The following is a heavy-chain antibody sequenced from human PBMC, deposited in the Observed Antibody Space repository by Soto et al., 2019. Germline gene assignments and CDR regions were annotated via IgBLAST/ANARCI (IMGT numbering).Heavy chain of an antibody. CDR3: AKGYCSGPSCYRGYGMDV. V-gene: IGHV3-30*18. CDR2: ISYEEINNK. CDR1: GFSFRNYG. Sequence: GGYLRLSCVASGFSFRNYGMHWVRQAPGKGLEWVAVISYEEINNKNYADSVKGRFTISRDNSENTLYLQMDSLRAEDTAVYYCAKGYCSGPSCYRGYGMDVWGQGTTVTVSS. J-gene: IGHJ6*02. D-gene: IGHD2-2*01.